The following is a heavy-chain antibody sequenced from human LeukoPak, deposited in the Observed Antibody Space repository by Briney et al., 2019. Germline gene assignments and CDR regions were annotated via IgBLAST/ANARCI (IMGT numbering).Heavy chain of an antibody. V-gene: IGHV3-74*01. Sequence: PGGSLRLSCVASGFTFSGYWMHWVRQPPGKGLAWVSRIKSDGSMTNYADSVKGRFTISRDNAKNTLYLQMNSLRAEDTAVYYCASQVVGAAFDPWGQGTLVTVSS. CDR2: IKSDGSMT. CDR1: GFTFSGYW. J-gene: IGHJ5*02. D-gene: IGHD2-15*01. CDR3: ASQVVGAAFDP.